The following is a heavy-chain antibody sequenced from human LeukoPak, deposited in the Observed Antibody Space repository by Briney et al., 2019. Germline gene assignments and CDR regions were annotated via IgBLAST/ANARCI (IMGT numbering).Heavy chain of an antibody. D-gene: IGHD2-2*01. CDR3: ARGVGSTSCHFLDY. J-gene: IGHJ4*02. CDR2: ISGSGGST. Sequence: GGSLRLSCAASGFTFSSYAMSWVRQAPGKGLEWVSAISGSGGSTYYADSVKGRFTISRDNSKNTLYLQMNSLRAEDTAVYYCARGVGSTSCHFLDYWGQGTLVTVSS. V-gene: IGHV3-23*01. CDR1: GFTFSSYA.